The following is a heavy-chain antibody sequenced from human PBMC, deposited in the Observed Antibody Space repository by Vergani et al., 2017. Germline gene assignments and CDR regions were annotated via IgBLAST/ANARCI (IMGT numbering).Heavy chain of an antibody. D-gene: IGHD3-16*01. V-gene: IGHV3-15*01. CDR1: GFTFSNAW. CDR2: IKSKTDGGTT. Sequence: EVQLVESGGGLVKPGGSLRLSCAASGFTFSNAWMSWVRQAPGKGLEWVGRIKSKTDGGTTDYAAPVKGRFTISRDDSKNTLYLQMNSLKTEDTAVYYCTTRYYDYVWGSQLAGYWGQGTLVTVSS. CDR3: TTRYYDYVWGSQLAGY. J-gene: IGHJ4*02.